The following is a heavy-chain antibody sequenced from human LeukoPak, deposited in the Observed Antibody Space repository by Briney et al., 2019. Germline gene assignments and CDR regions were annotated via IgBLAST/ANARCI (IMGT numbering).Heavy chain of an antibody. V-gene: IGHV4-38-2*01. CDR3: ARQKGGYSSGWYLGWEFDY. J-gene: IGHJ4*02. Sequence: SETLSLTCAVSGYSISSGYYWGWIRPPPGKGLEWIGSIYHSGSTYYNPSLKRRVTISVDTSKNQFSLKLSSVTAADTAVYYCARQKGGYSSGWYLGWEFDYWGQGTLVTVPS. CDR2: IYHSGST. CDR1: GYSISSGYY. D-gene: IGHD6-19*01.